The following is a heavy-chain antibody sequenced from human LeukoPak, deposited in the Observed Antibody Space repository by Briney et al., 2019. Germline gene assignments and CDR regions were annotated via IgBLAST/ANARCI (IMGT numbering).Heavy chain of an antibody. Sequence: PSETLSLTCTVSGGSISSYYWSWIRQPAGKGLEWIGRIYTSGSTNYNPSLKSRVTMSVDTSKNQFSLKLSSVTAADTAVYYCARDKFLSTIFGVVTLMDVWGQGTTVTVSS. CDR3: ARDKFLSTIFGVVTLMDV. J-gene: IGHJ6*02. CDR2: IYTSGST. D-gene: IGHD3-3*01. V-gene: IGHV4-4*07. CDR1: GGSISSYY.